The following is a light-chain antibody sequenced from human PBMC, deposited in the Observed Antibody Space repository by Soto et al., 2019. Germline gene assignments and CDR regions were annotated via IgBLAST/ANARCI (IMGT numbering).Light chain of an antibody. CDR1: QSVFSK. CDR3: QQYGSSPFT. Sequence: EIVLTQSPGTLSVSPGERVTLSCRASQSVFSKLAWYQQKPGQAPRLLISGASSRATGIPDRFTGSGSGTDFTLTISRLEPEDFAVYYCQQYGSSPFTFGQGTRLEIK. V-gene: IGKV3-20*01. CDR2: GAS. J-gene: IGKJ5*01.